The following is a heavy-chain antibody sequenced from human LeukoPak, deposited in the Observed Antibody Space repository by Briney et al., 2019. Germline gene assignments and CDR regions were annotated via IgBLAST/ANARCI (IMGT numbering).Heavy chain of an antibody. CDR3: VRLRWELLAPYFDH. V-gene: IGHV4-59*08. CDR2: IYYSGST. Sequence: PSETLSLTCTVSGGSISSYYWSWIRQPPGKGLEWIGYIYYSGSTNYNPSLKSRVTISVDTSKNQFSLKLSSVTAADTAVYYCVRLRWELLAPYFDHWGQGAFVIVSS. CDR1: GGSISSYY. J-gene: IGHJ4*02. D-gene: IGHD2-15*01.